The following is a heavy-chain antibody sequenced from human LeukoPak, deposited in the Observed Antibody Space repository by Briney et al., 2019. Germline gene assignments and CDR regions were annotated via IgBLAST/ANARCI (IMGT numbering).Heavy chain of an antibody. D-gene: IGHD3-10*02. CDR2: ISWNSGSI. J-gene: IGHJ6*02. V-gene: IGHV3-9*01. CDR1: GFTFDDYA. CDR3: AKDSSYVYYYGMDV. Sequence: GRSLRLSCAASGFTFDDYAMHWVRQAPGKGLEWVSGISWNSGSIGYADSVKGRFTISRDNAKNSLYLQMNSLRAEDTALYYCAKDSSYVYYYGMDVWGQGTTVTLSS.